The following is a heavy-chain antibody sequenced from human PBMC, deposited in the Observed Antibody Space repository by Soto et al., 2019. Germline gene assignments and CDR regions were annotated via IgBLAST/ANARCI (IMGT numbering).Heavy chain of an antibody. V-gene: IGHV4-39*01. J-gene: IGHJ4*02. CDR3: ARLVAVAGTNDY. CDR1: GGSISSSSYY. CDR2: IYYSGST. D-gene: IGHD6-19*01. Sequence: SETLSLTCTVSGGSISSSSYYWGWIRQPPGKGLEWIGSIYYSGSTYYNPSLKSRVTISVDTSKNQFSLKLSSVTAADTAVYYCARLVAVAGTNDYWGQGTLVTV.